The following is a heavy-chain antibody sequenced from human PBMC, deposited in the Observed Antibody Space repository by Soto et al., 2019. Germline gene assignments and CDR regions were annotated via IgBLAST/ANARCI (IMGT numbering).Heavy chain of an antibody. V-gene: IGHV2-5*02. CDR3: AHSPTNTIYPSTFDY. CDR2: IYWDDDK. Sequence: QITLKESGPTLVKPTQTLTLTCTFSGFSLSTSGVGVGWIRQPPGKALEWLALIYWDDDKRYSPSLKSRLTITKDTSKDQVVRTMTNIDPVDTATYYCAHSPTNTIYPSTFDYWGQGTLVTVSS. CDR1: GFSLSTSGVG. D-gene: IGHD3-9*01. J-gene: IGHJ4*02.